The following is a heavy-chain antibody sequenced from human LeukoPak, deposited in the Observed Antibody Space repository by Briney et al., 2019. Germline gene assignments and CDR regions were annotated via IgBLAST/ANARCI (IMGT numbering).Heavy chain of an antibody. D-gene: IGHD3-10*01. CDR2: INPNSGGT. Sequence: ASVKVSCKASGYTFSSHDINWVRQATGQGLEWMGWINPNSGGTNYAQKFQGRVTMTRDTSISTAYMELSRLRSDDTAVYYCAREVSYGSGSSWFDPWGQGTLVTVSS. J-gene: IGHJ5*02. V-gene: IGHV1-2*02. CDR3: AREVSYGSGSSWFDP. CDR1: GYTFSSHD.